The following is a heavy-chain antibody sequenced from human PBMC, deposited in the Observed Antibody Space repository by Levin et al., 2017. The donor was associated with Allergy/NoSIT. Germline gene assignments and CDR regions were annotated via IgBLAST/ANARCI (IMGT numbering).Heavy chain of an antibody. J-gene: IGHJ5*02. CDR1: GGSISSYY. V-gene: IGHV4-59*01. CDR2: IYYSGST. CDR3: ARDMGYYYGSGSYFDP. Sequence: SETLSLTCTVSGGSISSYYWSWIRQPPGKGLEWIGYIYYSGSTNYNPSLKSRVTISVDTSKNQFSLKLSSVTAADTAVYYCARDMGYYYGSGSYFDPWGQGTLVTVSS. D-gene: IGHD3-10*01.